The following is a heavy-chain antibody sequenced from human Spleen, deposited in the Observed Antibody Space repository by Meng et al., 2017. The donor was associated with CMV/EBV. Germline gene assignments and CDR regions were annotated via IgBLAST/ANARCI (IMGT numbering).Heavy chain of an antibody. CDR1: YY. CDR2: IYYTGNT. J-gene: IGHJ4*02. Sequence: YYWAWLRQPPGKELEWIGFIYYTGNTNYNPSLKSRVTISLDTSKNQFSLKLNSVIAADTALYYCARGVVEGIGDSGYHYVPPYYVDAWGQGKLVTVSS. V-gene: IGHV4-59*01. D-gene: IGHD3-22*01. CDR3: ARGVVEGIGDSGYHYVPPYYVDA.